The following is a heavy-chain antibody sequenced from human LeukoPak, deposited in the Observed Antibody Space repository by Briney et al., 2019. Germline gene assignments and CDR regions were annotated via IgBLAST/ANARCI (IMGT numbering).Heavy chain of an antibody. J-gene: IGHJ4*02. CDR2: IYHSGST. V-gene: IGHV4-4*02. Sequence: SETLSLTCAVSGGSISSSNWWSGVRQPPGKGLEWIGEIYHSGSTNYNPSLKSRVTISVDTSKNQFSLKLSSVTAADTAVYYCARFGDYGRYFDYWGQGTLVTVSS. D-gene: IGHD4-17*01. CDR3: ARFGDYGRYFDY. CDR1: GGSISSSNW.